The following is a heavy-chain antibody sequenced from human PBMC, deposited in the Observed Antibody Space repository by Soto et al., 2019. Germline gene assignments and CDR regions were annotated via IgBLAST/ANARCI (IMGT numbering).Heavy chain of an antibody. Sequence: QVQLQESGPGLVKPSQTLSLTCTVSGGSISSGGYYWSWIRQHPGKGLEWIGYIYYSGSTYYNPSLKSRVTISVDTSKNQFSLKLSSVPAADTAVYYCSRDRKGSGTFGYWGQGTLVTVSS. D-gene: IGHD1-26*01. CDR1: GGSISSGGYY. J-gene: IGHJ4*02. V-gene: IGHV4-31*03. CDR3: SRDRKGSGTFGY. CDR2: IYYSGST.